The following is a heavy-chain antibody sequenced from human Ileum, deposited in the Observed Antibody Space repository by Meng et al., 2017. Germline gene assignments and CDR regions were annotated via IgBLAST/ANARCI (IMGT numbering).Heavy chain of an antibody. CDR1: GFTFSSYS. CDR3: ARDGYGEGY. CDR2: ISSSSSYI. Sequence: GESLKISCAASGFTFSSYSMNWVRQAPGKGLEWVSSISSSSSYIYYADSVKGRFTISRDNAKNSLYLQMTSLRDEDTAVYYCARDGYGEGYWGQGTLVTVSS. D-gene: IGHD4-17*01. J-gene: IGHJ4*02. V-gene: IGHV3-21*01.